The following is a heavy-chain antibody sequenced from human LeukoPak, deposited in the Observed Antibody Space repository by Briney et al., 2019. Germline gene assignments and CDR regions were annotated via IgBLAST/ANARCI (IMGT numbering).Heavy chain of an antibody. J-gene: IGHJ5*02. D-gene: IGHD2-15*01. V-gene: IGHV5-51*01. CDR1: GDSFSTYW. CDR3: ARHDRLPMTSPYSS. CDR2: IYPGDSDA. Sequence: GESLKISCNVSGDSFSTYWIAWVRQRPGEGLEWMGIIYPGDSDAEYSPSFEGHVTFSVDKSAGSAFLQWHSLKASDTAMYYCARHDRLPMTSPYSSWGQGTLVIVSA.